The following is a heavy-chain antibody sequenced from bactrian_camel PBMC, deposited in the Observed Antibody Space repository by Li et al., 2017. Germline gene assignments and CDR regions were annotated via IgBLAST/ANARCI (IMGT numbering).Heavy chain of an antibody. D-gene: IGHD3*01. J-gene: IGHJ4*01. Sequence: GLVQPGGSLRLSCAASGFTFSTYDMAWVRQAPGKGLEWVSGINSGGSMTDYADSVKGRFTMFRDNAKNMLYLQMNSLKTEDTAVYHCAADPRGSGYWGQGTQVTVS. CDR3: AADPRGSGY. CDR2: INSGGSMT. CDR1: GFTFSTYD. V-gene: IGHV3S40*01.